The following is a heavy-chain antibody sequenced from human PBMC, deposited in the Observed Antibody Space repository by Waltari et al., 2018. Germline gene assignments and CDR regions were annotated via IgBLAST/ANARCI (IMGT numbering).Heavy chain of an antibody. CDR3: ARDPSPSDMVSLDI. CDR1: GASITSPYHY. CDR2: ISATGST. V-gene: IGHV4-61*02. D-gene: IGHD2-8*01. J-gene: IGHJ3*02. Sequence: QVQLQESGPGLVKPSQTLSVTCTVSGASITSPYHYWTWIRKSVGNELEWIGRISATGSTTYNPSPKSRVSISIDTSRRQFSLRLTSVTAADTAVYYCARDPSPSDMVSLDIWGQGKTVIVSS.